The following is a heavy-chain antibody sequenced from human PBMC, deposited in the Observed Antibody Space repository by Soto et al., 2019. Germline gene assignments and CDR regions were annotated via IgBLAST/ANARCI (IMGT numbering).Heavy chain of an antibody. V-gene: IGHV3-9*01. CDR1: GFTFDDYA. J-gene: IGHJ6*02. D-gene: IGHD6-13*01. CDR2: ISWNSGSI. Sequence: GGSLRLSCVASGFTFDDYAMHWVRQAPGKGLEWVSGISWNSGSIGYADSVKGRFTISRDNAKNSLYLQMNSLRAEDTALHYCAKAIAAAGKRYYYGMDVWGQGTTVTVSS. CDR3: AKAIAAAGKRYYYGMDV.